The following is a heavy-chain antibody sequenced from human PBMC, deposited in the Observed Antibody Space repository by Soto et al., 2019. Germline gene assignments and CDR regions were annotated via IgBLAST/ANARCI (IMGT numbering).Heavy chain of an antibody. Sequence: GGSLRLSCAASGFTFSSYAMHWVRQAPGKGLEWVAVISYDGSNKYYANSVKGRFTISRDNSKNTLYLQMDSLRAEDTAFYYCARNRRGGGYFFDSWGQGTLVTVSS. CDR3: ARNRRGGGYFFDS. V-gene: IGHV3-30-3*01. J-gene: IGHJ4*02. CDR1: GFTFSSYA. CDR2: ISYDGSNK.